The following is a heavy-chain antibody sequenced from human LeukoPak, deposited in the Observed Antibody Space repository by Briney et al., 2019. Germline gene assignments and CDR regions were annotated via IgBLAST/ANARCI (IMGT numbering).Heavy chain of an antibody. J-gene: IGHJ4*02. CDR3: ARADSSGYYSDY. CDR2: IYYSGST. V-gene: IGHV4-31*03. Sequence: SQTLSLTCTVSGGSISSGGYYWSWVRQDPGKGLEWIGYIYYSGSTYYNPSLKSRVTISVDTSKNQFSLKLSSVTAADTAVYYCARADSSGYYSDYWGQGTLVTVSS. CDR1: GGSISSGGYY. D-gene: IGHD3-22*01.